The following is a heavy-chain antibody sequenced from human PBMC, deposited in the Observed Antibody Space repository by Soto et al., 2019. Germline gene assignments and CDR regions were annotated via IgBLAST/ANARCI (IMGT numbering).Heavy chain of an antibody. V-gene: IGHV3-48*03. CDR3: ARHGYYDSSGYHYNYYAMDV. D-gene: IGHD3-22*01. CDR2: ISTSGGTI. Sequence: EVQLVESGGGLVEPGGSLRLSCAASGFTFSHYEMNWVRQAPGKGLEWVSHISTSGGTIYYADSVKGRFTISRDNGKNSLNLQMNSLTAEDTAVYYCARHGYYDSSGYHYNYYAMDVLGRGTTVTVSS. J-gene: IGHJ6*02. CDR1: GFTFSHYE.